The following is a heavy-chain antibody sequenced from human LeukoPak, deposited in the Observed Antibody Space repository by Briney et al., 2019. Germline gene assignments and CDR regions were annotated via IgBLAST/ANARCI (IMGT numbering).Heavy chain of an antibody. CDR1: GGSFSGYY. CDR2: INHSGST. V-gene: IGHV4-34*01. Sequence: SETLSLTCAVYGGSFSGYYWSWIRQPPGKGLEWIGEINHSGSTYYNPSLKSRVTISVDTSKNQFSLKLSSVTAADTAVYYCARGGRITIFGVAADNWFDPWGQGTLVTVSS. CDR3: ARGGRITIFGVAADNWFDP. J-gene: IGHJ5*02. D-gene: IGHD3-3*01.